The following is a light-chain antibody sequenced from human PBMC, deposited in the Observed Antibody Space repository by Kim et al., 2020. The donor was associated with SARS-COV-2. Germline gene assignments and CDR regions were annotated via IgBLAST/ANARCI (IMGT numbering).Light chain of an antibody. CDR1: SRTSYY. Sequence: AFGQTVRMTCQGGSRTSYYEGCYQQKQGQEAALVNNGKNNRPSGVPDRFSSSTTGDTASLTITGAKAADEGDYHCCTRDSSGNHVMFGGGTQLTVL. CDR2: GKN. V-gene: IGLV3-19*01. CDR3: CTRDSSGNHVM. J-gene: IGLJ3*02.